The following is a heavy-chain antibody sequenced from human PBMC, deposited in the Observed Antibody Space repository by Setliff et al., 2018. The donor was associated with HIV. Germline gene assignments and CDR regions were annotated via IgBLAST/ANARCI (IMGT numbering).Heavy chain of an antibody. J-gene: IGHJ6*03. CDR3: ARGSRQLTIVGVVFKTNYYFMDV. CDR2: INHDRTT. V-gene: IGHV4-34*01. D-gene: IGHD3-3*01. CDR1: GGSFSGYY. Sequence: SETLSLTCAVYGGSFSGYYWSWIRQHPGKGLEWIGEINHDRTTNYNPSLKRRVTISVDTSTNQFSLTLNSVTAADTAVYYCARGSRQLTIVGVVFKTNYYFMDVWGKGTAVTVSS.